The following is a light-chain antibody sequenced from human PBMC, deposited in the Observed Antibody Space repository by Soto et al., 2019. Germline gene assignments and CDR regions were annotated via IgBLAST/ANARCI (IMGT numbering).Light chain of an antibody. CDR2: DVN. CDR3: SSYTTINTVL. J-gene: IGLJ2*01. V-gene: IGLV2-14*03. Sequence: QSVLTQPASVSGSPGQSITISCIGTSSDVGGYNYVSWYQLHPGKAPKLMIYDVNNRPSGVSNRFSGSKSGYTASLTISGLQAEDDADYCCSSYTTINTVLFGGGTKLTVL. CDR1: SSDVGGYNY.